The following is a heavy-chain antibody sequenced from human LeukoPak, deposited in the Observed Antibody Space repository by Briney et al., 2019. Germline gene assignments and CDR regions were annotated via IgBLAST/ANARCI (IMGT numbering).Heavy chain of an antibody. CDR3: ARGGYSSSWYEIDY. J-gene: IGHJ4*02. CDR1: GGTFSSDA. V-gene: IGHV1-69*05. D-gene: IGHD6-13*01. Sequence: GASVKVSCRASGGTFSSDAISWVRQAPGQGLEWMGGIIPIFGTANYAQKFQGRVTITTDESTSTAYMELSSLRSEDTAVYYCARGGYSSSWYEIDYWGQGTLVTVSS. CDR2: IIPIFGTA.